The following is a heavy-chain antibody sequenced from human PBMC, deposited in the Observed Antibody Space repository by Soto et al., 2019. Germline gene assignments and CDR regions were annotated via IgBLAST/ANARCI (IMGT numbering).Heavy chain of an antibody. CDR3: ARSPMVRGIIPEDFDY. CDR2: IYYSGST. CDR1: GGSISGYY. J-gene: IGHJ4*02. D-gene: IGHD3-10*01. Sequence: SETLSLTCSVSGGSISGYYWSWIRQPPGKGLDWIGYIYYSGSTNYNPSLKSRVTISVDTSKNQFSLKLSSVTAADTAVYYCARSPMVRGIIPEDFDYWGQGTLVTVSS. V-gene: IGHV4-59*08.